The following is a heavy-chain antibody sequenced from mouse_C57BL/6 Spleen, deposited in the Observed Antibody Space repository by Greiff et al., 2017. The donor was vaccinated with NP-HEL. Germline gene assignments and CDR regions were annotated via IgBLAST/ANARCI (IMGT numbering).Heavy chain of an antibody. CDR2: ISSGSSTI. V-gene: IGHV5-17*01. D-gene: IGHD4-1*01. J-gene: IGHJ2*01. Sequence: EVKVVESGGGLVKPGGSLKLSCAASGFTFSDYGMHWVRQAPEKGLEWVAYISSGSSTIYYADTVKGRFTISRDNAKNTLFLQMTSLRSEDTAMYYCAREDWEGFDYWGQGTTLTVSS. CDR1: GFTFSDYG. CDR3: AREDWEGFDY.